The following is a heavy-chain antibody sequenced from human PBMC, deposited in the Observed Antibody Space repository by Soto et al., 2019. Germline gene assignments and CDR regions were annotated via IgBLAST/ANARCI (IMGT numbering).Heavy chain of an antibody. CDR1: GYTFTGYY. Sequence: ASVKVSCKASGYTFTGYYMHWVRQAPGQGLEWMGWINPNSGGTNYAQKFQGWVTMIRDTSISTAYMELSRLRSDDTAVYYCARDAMVRGAAYYYYYYDMHVWGKGTTVTVSS. V-gene: IGHV1-2*04. D-gene: IGHD3-10*01. CDR3: ARDAMVRGAAYYYYYYDMHV. CDR2: INPNSGGT. J-gene: IGHJ6*03.